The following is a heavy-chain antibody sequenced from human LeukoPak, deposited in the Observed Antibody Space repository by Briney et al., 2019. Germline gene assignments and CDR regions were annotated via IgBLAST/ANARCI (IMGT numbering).Heavy chain of an antibody. V-gene: IGHV4-31*03. CDR3: ARGYYYGSGSYYPYYFDY. CDR2: IYYSGST. J-gene: IGHJ4*02. Sequence: SETLSLTCTVSGGSIISNDYFWNWVRQHPGKGLEWIGHIYYSGSTNYNPSLKSRVTISVDTSKNQFSLKLSSVTAADTAVYYCARGYYYGSGSYYPYYFDYWGQGTLVTVSS. D-gene: IGHD3-10*01. CDR1: GGSIISNDYF.